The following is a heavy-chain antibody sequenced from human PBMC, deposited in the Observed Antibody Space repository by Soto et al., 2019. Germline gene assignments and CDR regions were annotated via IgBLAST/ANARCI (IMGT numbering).Heavy chain of an antibody. V-gene: IGHV3-30*02. J-gene: IGHJ6*02. D-gene: IGHD1-26*01. Sequence: GGSLRLSCAASGFVFSDYGMHGLRRAPVKGLGWVALITTDGHNQSYRESVKGRFSISRGRSTNTVDLLMNSLRPEDTGVYYCAKEGPGGGRHFYYAMDVWGQGTTVTVSS. CDR2: ITTDGHNQ. CDR1: GFVFSDYG. CDR3: AKEGPGGGRHFYYAMDV.